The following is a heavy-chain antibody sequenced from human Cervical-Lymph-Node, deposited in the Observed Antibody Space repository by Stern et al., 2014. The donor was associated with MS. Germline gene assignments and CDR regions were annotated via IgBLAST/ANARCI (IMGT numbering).Heavy chain of an antibody. CDR2: MNPNSGNT. CDR1: GYTFISYD. V-gene: IGHV1-8*02. Sequence: QVQLVQSGTELKKPGASVTISCKASGYTFISYDINWVRQAIGQGLEWMGWMNPNSGNTVLTQKFQGRVTMTRDTFINTAYMELSSLRSEDTAVYYCARRTTYQYGLDVWGQGTAVTVSS. J-gene: IGHJ6*02. D-gene: IGHD1-1*01. CDR3: ARRTTYQYGLDV.